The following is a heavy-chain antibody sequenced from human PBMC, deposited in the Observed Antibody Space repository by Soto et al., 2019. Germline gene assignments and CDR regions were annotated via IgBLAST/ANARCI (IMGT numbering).Heavy chain of an antibody. V-gene: IGHV3-23*01. CDR1: GFTFTTYG. CDR3: AKGGLYDSGSYYGDGFDM. D-gene: IGHD3-10*01. CDR2: ISTSGGST. J-gene: IGHJ3*02. Sequence: GGSLRLSCAASGFTFTTYGMAWVRQAPGKGLEWVSGISTSGGSTYYTDSVKGRFTISRDNSKNTLYLQMNNLRAEDTAVYYCAKGGLYDSGSYYGDGFDMWGQGTMVTVAS.